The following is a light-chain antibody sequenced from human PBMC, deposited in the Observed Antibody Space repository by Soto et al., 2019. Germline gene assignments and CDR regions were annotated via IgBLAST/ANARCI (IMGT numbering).Light chain of an antibody. CDR1: QIISNNY. J-gene: IGKJ1*01. V-gene: IGKV3-20*01. CDR3: QHYGSSPKT. CDR2: GAS. Sequence: EILLTQSPGTLSSSPGERATLSCRASQIISNNYLAWFQQKPGQAPRLLIYGASNRATGIPDRISGSGSGTDFTLTISRLEPEDFAVYYCQHYGSSPKTLGQGTKVDIK.